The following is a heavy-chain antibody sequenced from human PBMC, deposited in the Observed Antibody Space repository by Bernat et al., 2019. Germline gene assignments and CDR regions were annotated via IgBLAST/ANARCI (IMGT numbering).Heavy chain of an antibody. CDR3: ARDNRKEEGYLDY. J-gene: IGHJ4*02. CDR1: GFTFSSYG. CDR2: ISYDGSNK. D-gene: IGHD1-14*01. V-gene: IGHV3-30*03. Sequence: QVQLVESGGGVVQPGRSLRLSCAASGFTFSSYGMHWVRQAPGKGLEWVAVISYDGSNKYYADSVKGRFTISRDNSKNTLYLQMNSLRAEDTAVYYCARDNRKEEGYLDYWGQGTLVTVSS.